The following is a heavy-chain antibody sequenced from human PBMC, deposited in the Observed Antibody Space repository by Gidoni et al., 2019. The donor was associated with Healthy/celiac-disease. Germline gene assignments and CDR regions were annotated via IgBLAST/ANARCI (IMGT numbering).Heavy chain of an antibody. D-gene: IGHD4-17*01. Sequence: QVQLVQSGAEVKSPADSVQVFCKASGYTFTRYYMPWVRQAPGQGLEWMGIIHPSGGSTSYAQKFQGRVTMTRDTSTSTVYMGLSSLRSEDTAVYYCARVDGANGGFDYWGQGTLVTVSS. J-gene: IGHJ4*02. V-gene: IGHV1-46*03. CDR3: ARVDGANGGFDY. CDR2: IHPSGGST. CDR1: GYTFTRYY.